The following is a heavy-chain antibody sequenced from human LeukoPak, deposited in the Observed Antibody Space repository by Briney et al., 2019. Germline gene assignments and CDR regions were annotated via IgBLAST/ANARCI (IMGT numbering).Heavy chain of an antibody. CDR2: ITGSGGST. CDR1: GFTFSSYA. D-gene: IGHD2-15*01. CDR3: AKGSASGRPYYFDY. J-gene: IGHJ4*02. V-gene: IGHV3-23*01. Sequence: GGSLRLSCAASGFTFSSYAMSWVRQAPGKGPEWVSGITGSGGSTYHADSVKGRFTISRDNSKNTLFLQMSSLRAEDSAIFYCAKGSASGRPYYFDYWGQGILVTVSS.